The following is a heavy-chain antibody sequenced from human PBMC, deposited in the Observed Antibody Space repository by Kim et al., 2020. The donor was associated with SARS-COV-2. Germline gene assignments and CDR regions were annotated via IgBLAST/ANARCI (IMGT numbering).Heavy chain of an antibody. CDR2: ISGSGFTT. CDR3: SKARDTYTSSPYDFDY. Sequence: GGSLRLSCAASGFTFSSYAMSWVRRAPGKGLEWVSSISGSGFTTNYEDSVKGRVTISRDKANNTLYLQLHSLSAKNAAADDYSKARDTYTSSPYDFDYWG. CDR1: GFTFSSYA. V-gene: IGHV3-23*01. J-gene: IGHJ4*01. D-gene: IGHD3-16*01.